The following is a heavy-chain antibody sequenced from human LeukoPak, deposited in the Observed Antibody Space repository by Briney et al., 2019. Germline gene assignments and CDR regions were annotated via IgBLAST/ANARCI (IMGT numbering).Heavy chain of an antibody. CDR2: ISYDGSNE. CDR1: GFTFSSYG. J-gene: IGHJ4*02. V-gene: IGHV3-30*18. D-gene: IGHD2/OR15-2a*01. CDR3: AKELGTTTFLDY. Sequence: PGRSLRLSCATSGFTFSSYGMHWVHQAPGKGLEWVAVISYDGSNEYYGDSVKGRFTISRDNSKNTLYLQMNSLRGEDTAVYHCAKELGTTTFLDYWGQGTLVTVSS.